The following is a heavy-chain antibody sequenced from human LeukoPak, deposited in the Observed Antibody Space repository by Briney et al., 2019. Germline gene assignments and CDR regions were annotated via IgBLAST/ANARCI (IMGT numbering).Heavy chain of an antibody. Sequence: PGGSLRLSCAASGFTFSSYEMNWVRQTPGKGLEWVSYISSSGRIIYYADPVKGRFTISRDNAKNSLYLQVNSLRAEDTAVYYCVRDPNCSTTSCYSLDYWGQGTLVTVSS. J-gene: IGHJ4*02. V-gene: IGHV3-48*03. CDR3: VRDPNCSTTSCYSLDY. CDR2: ISSSGRII. CDR1: GFTFSSYE. D-gene: IGHD2-2*01.